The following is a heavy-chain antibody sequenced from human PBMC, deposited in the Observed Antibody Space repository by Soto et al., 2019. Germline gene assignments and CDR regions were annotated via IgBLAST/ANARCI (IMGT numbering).Heavy chain of an antibody. J-gene: IGHJ4*02. V-gene: IGHV5-51*01. D-gene: IGHD5-18*01. CDR2: IYPRDSDT. CDR3: ATNLDTTMGVLNS. CDR1: GYSFTDSW. Sequence: GESLKISCKGSGYSFTDSWIGWVRQMPGKGLEWMGIIYPRDSDTRYSPSFQGQVTISADKSISTAYLQWSSLKASDTAMYYCATNLDTTMGVLNSCGQGTPVTV.